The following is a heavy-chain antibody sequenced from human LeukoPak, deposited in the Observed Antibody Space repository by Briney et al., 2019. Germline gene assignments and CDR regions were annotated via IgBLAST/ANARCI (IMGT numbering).Heavy chain of an antibody. V-gene: IGHV3-9*01. CDR3: ARTTEPIVVVAATRVGYFDY. CDR1: GFTFDDYA. D-gene: IGHD2-15*01. J-gene: IGHJ4*02. CDR2: ISWNSGSI. Sequence: GRSLRPSCAASGFTFDDYAMHWVRQAPGKGLEWVSGISWNSGSIGYADSVKGRFTISRDNAKNSLYLQMNSLRAEDTALYYCARTTEPIVVVAATRVGYFDYWGQGTLVTVSS.